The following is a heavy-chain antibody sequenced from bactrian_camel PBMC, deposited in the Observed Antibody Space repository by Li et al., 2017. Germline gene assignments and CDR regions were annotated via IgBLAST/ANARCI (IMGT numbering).Heavy chain of an antibody. D-gene: IGHD6*01. Sequence: DVQLVESGGGLVQPGGSLKLSCAASPFTVSRVDMSWVRQAPGKGLEWVSSISDTSGTIYYADSVKGRFTISRDNAKNTLYLQVNSLSPEDTAVYYCAADPEEPRSYGGSWLYWGQGTQVTVS. J-gene: IGHJ4*01. V-gene: IGHV3S40*01. CDR2: ISDTSGTI. CDR3: AADPEEPRSYGGSWLY. CDR1: PFTVSRVD.